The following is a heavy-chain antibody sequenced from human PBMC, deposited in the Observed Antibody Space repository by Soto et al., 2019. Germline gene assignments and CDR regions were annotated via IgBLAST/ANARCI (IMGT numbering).Heavy chain of an antibody. CDR2: ISAYNGKT. V-gene: IGHV1-18*01. D-gene: IGHD2-21*01. J-gene: IGHJ5*02. CDR3: ARKNVGVIAVCFDP. Sequence: ASVKVSCKPFGYTFTSSGISWGRQAPGQGLGWMGWISAYNGKTNYAQKLQGRVTMTTDTSTSPAYRELRSLSPDDPAGYYCARKNVGVIAVCFDPWGQGTPVTVSS. CDR1: GYTFTSSG.